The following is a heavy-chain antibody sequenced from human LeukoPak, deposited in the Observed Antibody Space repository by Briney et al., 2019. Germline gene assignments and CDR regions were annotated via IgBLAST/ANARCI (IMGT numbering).Heavy chain of an antibody. J-gene: IGHJ4*02. CDR3: ARDAVATMDFDY. D-gene: IGHD5-12*01. CDR2: ISSSGSTI. CDR1: GFTFSDYY. V-gene: IGHV3-11*04. Sequence: GGSLRLSCAASGFTFSDYYMSWIRQAPGKGLEWVSYISSSGSTIYYADSVKGRFTISRDNAKNSLYLQMNSLRAEDTALYYCARDAVATMDFDYWGQGTLVTVSS.